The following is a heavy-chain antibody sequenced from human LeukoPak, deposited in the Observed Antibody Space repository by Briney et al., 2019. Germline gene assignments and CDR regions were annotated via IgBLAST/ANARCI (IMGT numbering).Heavy chain of an antibody. CDR1: GGSFSGYY. Sequence: SETLSLTCAVYGGSFSGYYWSWIRQPPGKGLEWIGEINHSGSTNYNPSLESRVTISVDTSKNQFSLKLSSVTAADTAVYYCARDSGTTGEVKFDPWGQGTLVTVSS. CDR2: INHSGST. J-gene: IGHJ5*02. V-gene: IGHV4-34*01. CDR3: ARDSGTTGEVKFDP. D-gene: IGHD3-10*01.